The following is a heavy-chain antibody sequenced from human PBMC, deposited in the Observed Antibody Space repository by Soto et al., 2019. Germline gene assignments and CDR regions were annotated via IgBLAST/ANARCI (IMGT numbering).Heavy chain of an antibody. V-gene: IGHV1-2*04. CDR2: INPNSGGT. D-gene: IGHD2-2*01. CDR3: AREVGVVVPAAPLYYYYYMDV. J-gene: IGHJ6*03. Sequence: ASVKVSCKASGYTFTCYYMHWVRQAPGQGLEWMGWINPNSGGTNYAQKFQGWVTMTRDTSISTAYMELSRLRSDDTAVYYCAREVGVVVPAAPLYYYYYMDVWGKGTTVTVSS. CDR1: GYTFTCYY.